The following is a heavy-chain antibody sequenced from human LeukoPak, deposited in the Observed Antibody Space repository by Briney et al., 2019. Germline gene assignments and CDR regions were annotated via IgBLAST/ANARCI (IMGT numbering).Heavy chain of an antibody. Sequence: SETLSLTCAVYGGSFSGYYWSWIRQPPGKGLEWIGEINRSGSTNYNPSLKSRVTISVDTSKNQFSLKLGSVTAADTAVYYCASPPGGTSQQAFDIWGQGTMVTVSS. CDR2: INRSGST. CDR1: GGSFSGYY. D-gene: IGHD2-2*01. J-gene: IGHJ3*02. CDR3: ASPPGGTSQQAFDI. V-gene: IGHV4-34*01.